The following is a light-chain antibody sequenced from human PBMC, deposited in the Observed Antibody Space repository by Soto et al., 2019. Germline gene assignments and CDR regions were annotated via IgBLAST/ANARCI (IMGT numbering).Light chain of an antibody. Sequence: QSALTQPPSASGSPGQSVTISCTGTSSDVGGCKFVSWYQQYPGKAPKLIIYEVSKRPSGVPDRFSGYKSGKTASLTVSGLQAEDEADYYCSSCAGSNNPYVVGTGTKLTVL. CDR2: EVS. CDR1: SSDVGGCKF. CDR3: SSCAGSNNPYV. V-gene: IGLV2-8*01. J-gene: IGLJ1*01.